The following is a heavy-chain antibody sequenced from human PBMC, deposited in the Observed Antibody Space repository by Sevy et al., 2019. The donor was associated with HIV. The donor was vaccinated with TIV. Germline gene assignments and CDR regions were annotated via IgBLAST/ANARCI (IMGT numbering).Heavy chain of an antibody. CDR2: ISGSGRFT. D-gene: IGHD1-7*01. V-gene: IGHV3-23*01. CDR3: ARKMELLVPDY. Sequence: GGSLRLSCSASEFTFSSYAMSWVRQAPGKGLEWVSSISGSGRFTYYADFVEGRFIISRDNSKNTLSVQMNSLRAEDTAVYYCARKMELLVPDYWGQGTLVTVSS. J-gene: IGHJ4*02. CDR1: EFTFSSYA.